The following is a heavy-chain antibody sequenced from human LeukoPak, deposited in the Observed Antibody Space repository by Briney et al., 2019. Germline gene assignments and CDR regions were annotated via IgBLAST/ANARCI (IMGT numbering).Heavy chain of an antibody. CDR2: IHHSGST. V-gene: IGHV4-59*11. Sequence: PSETLSLTCSVSGGSISSHYWSWIRQPPGKGLEWIGYIHHSGSTNYNPSLKSRVTISIDTSKNQFSLSLTSVTAADTAVYYCARGVTGGWYGDFQHWGQGTLVTVSS. J-gene: IGHJ1*01. D-gene: IGHD6-19*01. CDR3: ARGVTGGWYGDFQH. CDR1: GGSISSHY.